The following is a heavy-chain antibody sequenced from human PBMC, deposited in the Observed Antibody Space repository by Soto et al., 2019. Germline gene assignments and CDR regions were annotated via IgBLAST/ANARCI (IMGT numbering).Heavy chain of an antibody. CDR2: INAGNGNT. D-gene: IGHD3-9*01. CDR3: ASSLRYFDWLLDY. Sequence: ASVKVSCTASGYTFTSYAMHWVRQAPGQRLEWMGWINAGNGNTKYSQKFQGRVTITRDTSASTAYMELSSLRSEDTAVYYCASSLRYFDWLLDYWAREPWSPSP. CDR1: GYTFTSYA. J-gene: IGHJ4*02. V-gene: IGHV1-3*01.